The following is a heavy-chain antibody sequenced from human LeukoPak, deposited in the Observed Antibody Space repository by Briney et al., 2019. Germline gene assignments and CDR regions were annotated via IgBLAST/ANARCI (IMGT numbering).Heavy chain of an antibody. CDR3: ATSGGTYWS. Sequence: SETLSLTCAVSGGSFSGHYWNWIRQPPGKGLEWIGEINHGGSTNYNPSLKSRVTISVDTSQNQFSLRLSSVTAADTAVYYCATSGGTYWSWGQGTLVTVSS. CDR1: GGSFSGHY. D-gene: IGHD1-26*01. J-gene: IGHJ5*02. V-gene: IGHV4-34*01. CDR2: INHGGST.